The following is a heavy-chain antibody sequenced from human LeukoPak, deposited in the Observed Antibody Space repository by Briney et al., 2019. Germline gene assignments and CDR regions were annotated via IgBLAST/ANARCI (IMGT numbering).Heavy chain of an antibody. CDR2: IGAYNGNT. D-gene: IGHD2-2*01. J-gene: IGHJ3*02. Sequence: ASVKVSCKASGYTFTSYGISWVRQAPGQGLEWMGWIGAYNGNTNYAQKLQGRVTMTTDTSTSTAYMELRSLRSDDTAVYYCARDGSLSSTSGAFDIWGQGTMVTVSS. V-gene: IGHV1-18*01. CDR1: GYTFTSYG. CDR3: ARDGSLSSTSGAFDI.